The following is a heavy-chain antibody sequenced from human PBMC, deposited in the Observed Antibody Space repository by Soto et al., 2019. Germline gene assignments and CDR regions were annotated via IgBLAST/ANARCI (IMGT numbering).Heavy chain of an antibody. CDR1: GGSVSSYF. J-gene: IGHJ5*02. CDR3: ARDLHDSDWFDP. D-gene: IGHD3-3*01. V-gene: IGHV4-4*07. CDR2: IYTSGST. Sequence: QVQLQESGPGLVRPSETLSLTCTVSGGSVSSYFWNWIRKPAGKGLEWIGRIYTSGSTNFNPSLTSRVTMSVDTSNNQFFLKLSSVTAADTAVYYCARDLHDSDWFDPWGQGTLVTVSS.